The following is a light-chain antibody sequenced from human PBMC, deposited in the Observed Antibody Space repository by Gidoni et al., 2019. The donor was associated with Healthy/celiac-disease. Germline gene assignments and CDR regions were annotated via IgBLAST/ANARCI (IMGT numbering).Light chain of an antibody. J-gene: IGLJ2*01. CDR1: ALPKQY. Sequence: SHELTQPPSVSVSPGQTARITCSGDALPKQYAYWYQQKPGQAPVLVIYKDSERPSGIPERFSGSSSGTTVTLTISGVQAEDEADYYCQSADSSGRVVFGGGTKLTVL. V-gene: IGLV3-25*03. CDR3: QSADSSGRVV. CDR2: KDS.